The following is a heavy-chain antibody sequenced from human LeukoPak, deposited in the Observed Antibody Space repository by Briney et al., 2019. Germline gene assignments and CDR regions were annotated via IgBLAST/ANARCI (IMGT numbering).Heavy chain of an antibody. Sequence: GGSLRLSCAASGFTFSSYAMSWVRQAPGKGLEWVXXISGSGGVTYYADSVKGRFTISRDNSKNSLYLQMNSLTAEDTALYYCAKAGSSSPRGWFDPWGQGTLVTVSS. CDR3: AKAGSSSPRGWFDP. CDR2: ISGSGGVT. D-gene: IGHD6-13*01. V-gene: IGHV3-23*01. J-gene: IGHJ5*02. CDR1: GFTFSSYA.